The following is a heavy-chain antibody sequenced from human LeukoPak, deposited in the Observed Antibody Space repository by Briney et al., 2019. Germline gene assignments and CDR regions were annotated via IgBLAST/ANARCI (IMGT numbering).Heavy chain of an antibody. V-gene: IGHV3-66*01. Sequence: PGGSLRLSCAASGFTVSSNYMSWVRQAPGKGLEWVSVIYSGGSTYYADSVKGRFTISRDNSKNTLYLRMNSLRAEDTAVYYCARVGPTNWFDPWGQGTLVTVSS. CDR1: GFTVSSNY. J-gene: IGHJ5*02. CDR2: IYSGGST. CDR3: ARVGPTNWFDP.